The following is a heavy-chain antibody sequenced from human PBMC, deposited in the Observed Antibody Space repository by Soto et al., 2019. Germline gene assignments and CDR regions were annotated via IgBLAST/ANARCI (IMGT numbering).Heavy chain of an antibody. CDR1: GFTVSSNY. CDR3: ARDLRIYNWKTSGDAFDI. CDR2: IYSGGST. Sequence: GGSLRLSCAASGFTVSSNYMSWVRQAPGKGLEWVSVIYSGGSTYYADSVKGRFTISRDNSKNTLYLQMNSLRAEDTAVYYCARDLRIYNWKTSGDAFDIWGQGTMVTVSS. D-gene: IGHD1-20*01. V-gene: IGHV3-53*01. J-gene: IGHJ3*02.